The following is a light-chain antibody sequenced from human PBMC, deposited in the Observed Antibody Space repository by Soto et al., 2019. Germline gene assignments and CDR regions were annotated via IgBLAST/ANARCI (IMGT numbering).Light chain of an antibody. CDR2: EAS. Sequence: DIQMTQSPATLSASVGDRVTITCRASQSISGRLAWYQQRAGIAPKLLLYEASSLDNGVPSRFSGSAAGTEFTLTISILQPDYFATYYCQQYYSHWTFGHGTKVEIK. CDR1: QSISGR. J-gene: IGKJ1*01. CDR3: QQYYSHWT. V-gene: IGKV1-5*01.